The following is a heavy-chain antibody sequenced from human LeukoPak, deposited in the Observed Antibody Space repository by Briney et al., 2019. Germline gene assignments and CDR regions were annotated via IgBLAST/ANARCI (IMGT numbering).Heavy chain of an antibody. J-gene: IGHJ4*02. Sequence: PGGSLRLSCAASGFTFSSYAMHWVRQAPGKGLEWVAVISYDGSNKYYADSVKGRFTISRDNSKNTLYLQINSLRAEDTAVYYCASLAAAGPPVFDYWGQGTLVTVSS. CDR3: ASLAAAGPPVFDY. CDR1: GFTFSSYA. V-gene: IGHV3-30*04. CDR2: ISYDGSNK. D-gene: IGHD6-13*01.